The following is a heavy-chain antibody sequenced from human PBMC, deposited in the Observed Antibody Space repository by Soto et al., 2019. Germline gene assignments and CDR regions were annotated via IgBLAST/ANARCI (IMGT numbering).Heavy chain of an antibody. CDR3: ARRARTATTNWGAFDV. D-gene: IGHD1-7*01. CDR1: GFTFSDYY. J-gene: IGHJ3*01. Sequence: GGSLRLSCAASGFTFSDYYMSWIRQAPGKGLEWVSYISSSSSYTNYADSVKGRFTISRDNAKNSLYLQMNSLRAEDTAVYYCARRARTATTNWGAFDVWGQGTM. V-gene: IGHV3-11*06. CDR2: ISSSSSYT.